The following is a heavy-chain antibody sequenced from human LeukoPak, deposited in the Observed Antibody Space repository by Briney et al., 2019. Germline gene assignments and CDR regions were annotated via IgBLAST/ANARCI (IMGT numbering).Heavy chain of an antibody. CDR1: GGSISSYH. CDR3: ARESGGSGSYVDY. Sequence: SETLSLTCTVSGGSISSYHWSWIRQPPGKGLEWIGYIYYSGSTNYNPSLKSRVTISVDTSKNQFSLKLSSVTAADTAVYYCARESGGSGSYVDYWGQGTLVTVSS. D-gene: IGHD3-10*01. CDR2: IYYSGST. V-gene: IGHV4-59*01. J-gene: IGHJ4*02.